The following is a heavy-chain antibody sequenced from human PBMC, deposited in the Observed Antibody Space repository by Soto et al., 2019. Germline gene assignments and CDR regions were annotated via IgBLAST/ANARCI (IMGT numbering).Heavy chain of an antibody. D-gene: IGHD1-7*01. J-gene: IGHJ5*02. V-gene: IGHV1-18*01. Sequence: ASLKVSCKASGYTFTSYDINWVRQATGQGLEWMGWISANNGNTGYAQKLQGRVTMTTDTSTSTAYMELRSLRSDDTAVYYCARGTGTTTWFDPWGQRTLVTVSS. CDR3: ARGTGTTTWFDP. CDR2: ISANNGNT. CDR1: GYTFTSYD.